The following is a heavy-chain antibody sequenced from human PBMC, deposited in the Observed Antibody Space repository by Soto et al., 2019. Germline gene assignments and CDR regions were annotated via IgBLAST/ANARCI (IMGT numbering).Heavy chain of an antibody. V-gene: IGHV3-33*01. J-gene: IGHJ6*03. D-gene: IGHD2-15*01. CDR1: GFTFSSYG. CDR3: ARVMKSATYYYYYYMDV. Sequence: GGSLRLSCAASGFTFSSYGMHWVRQAPGKGLEWVAVIWYDGSNKYYADSVKGRFTISRDNSKNTLYLQMNSLRAEDTAVYYCARVMKSATYYYYYYMDVWGKGTTVTVSS. CDR2: IWYDGSNK.